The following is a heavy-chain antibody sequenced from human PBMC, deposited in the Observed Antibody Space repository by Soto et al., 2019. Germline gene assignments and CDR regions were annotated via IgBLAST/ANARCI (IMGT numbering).Heavy chain of an antibody. J-gene: IGHJ5*02. Sequence: QVQLVQSGAEVKKPGASVKVSCKASGYTFTSYDINWVRQATGQGRDWMGWMKRNRGNTGYAQKLQVRVTMTRNTSISTAYMELSSLRSEDTAVYYCARVDAPLYYDFWSGYLGGTDPNLFDPWGQGTLVTISS. V-gene: IGHV1-8*01. CDR2: MKRNRGNT. CDR1: GYTFTSYD. CDR3: ARVDAPLYYDFWSGYLGGTDPNLFDP. D-gene: IGHD3-3*01.